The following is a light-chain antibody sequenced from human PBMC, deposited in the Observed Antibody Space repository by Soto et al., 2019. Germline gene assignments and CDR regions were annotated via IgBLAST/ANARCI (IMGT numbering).Light chain of an antibody. V-gene: IGKV3-15*01. CDR2: GAS. Sequence: EIVMTQSPATLAVSHGERVTLSCRASQSVRSNLAWYQQKPGQAPRLLIYGASTRATGLPARFSGSGSGTDFTLTISSLQSEDFAVYYCQQYNTWPPITFGQGTRLEIK. CDR1: QSVRSN. CDR3: QQYNTWPPIT. J-gene: IGKJ5*01.